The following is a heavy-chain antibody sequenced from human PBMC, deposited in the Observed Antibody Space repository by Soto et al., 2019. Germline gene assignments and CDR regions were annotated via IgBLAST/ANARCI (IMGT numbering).Heavy chain of an antibody. Sequence: GGSLRLSCAASGFTFSNYVRSWVRQAPGKGLEWVAAISGTGGSKYYADSVKGRFTISRDNSKNTLYLQMNSLRAEDTAVYYCARSYYYGMDVWGQGTTVTVSS. V-gene: IGHV3-23*01. CDR2: ISGTGGSK. J-gene: IGHJ6*02. CDR3: ARSYYYGMDV. CDR1: GFTFSNYV.